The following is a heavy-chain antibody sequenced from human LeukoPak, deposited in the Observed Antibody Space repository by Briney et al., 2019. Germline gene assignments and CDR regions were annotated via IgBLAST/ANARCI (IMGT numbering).Heavy chain of an antibody. CDR2: ITRTSGYT. CDR3: ARDEDGCSGGRCNFDY. V-gene: IGHV3-11*05. Sequence: GGSLRLSCAASGFTFSDYYINWIRQAPGKGLELVSYITRTSGYTNYADSVKGRFTISRDNAKNSLYLQMNSLRAEDTAVYYCARDEDGCSGGRCNFDYWGQGALVTVSS. CDR1: GFTFSDYY. J-gene: IGHJ4*02. D-gene: IGHD2-15*01.